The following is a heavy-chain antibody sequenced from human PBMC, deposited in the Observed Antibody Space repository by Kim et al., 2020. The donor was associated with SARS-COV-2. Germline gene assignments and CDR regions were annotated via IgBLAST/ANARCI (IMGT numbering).Heavy chain of an antibody. CDR3: ARAEWVAVAGL. Sequence: TNYAQKLQGRATMTTDTSTSTAYMELRSLRSDDTAVYYCARAEWVAVAGLWGQGTLVTVSS. V-gene: IGHV1-18*01. CDR2: T. J-gene: IGHJ4*02. D-gene: IGHD6-19*01.